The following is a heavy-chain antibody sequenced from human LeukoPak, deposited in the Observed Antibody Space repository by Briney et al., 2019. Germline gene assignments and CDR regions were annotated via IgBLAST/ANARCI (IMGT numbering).Heavy chain of an antibody. CDR1: GFTFSSYA. V-gene: IGHV3-30*04. CDR2: ISYDGSNK. CDR3: ARDLAPVFDY. J-gene: IGHJ5*01. Sequence: GGSLRLSCAASGFTFSSYAMHWVRQAPGKGLEWVAVISYDGSNKYYADSVKGRFTISRDNSKNTLYLQMNSLRAEDTAVYYCARDLAPVFDYWGQGTLVTGSS. D-gene: IGHD5-12*01.